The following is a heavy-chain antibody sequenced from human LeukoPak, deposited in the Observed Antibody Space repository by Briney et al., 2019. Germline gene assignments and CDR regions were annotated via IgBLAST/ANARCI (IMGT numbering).Heavy chain of an antibody. J-gene: IGHJ4*02. CDR2: IYYSGST. D-gene: IGHD3-22*01. V-gene: IGHV4-31*03. CDR3: ARGDFYYDTSGYYYALSGFDY. CDR1: GGSISSGGYY. Sequence: SETLSLTCTVSGGSISSGGYYWSWIRQHPGKGLEWIGYIYYSGSTNYNPSLKSRVTISVDTSKNQFSLKLSSVIAADTAVYYCARGDFYYDTSGYYYALSGFDYWGQGTLVTVSS.